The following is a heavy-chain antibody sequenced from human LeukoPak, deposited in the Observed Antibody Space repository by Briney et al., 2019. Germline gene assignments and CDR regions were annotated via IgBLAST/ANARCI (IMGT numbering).Heavy chain of an antibody. J-gene: IGHJ4*02. CDR3: AREVRGDYFDY. Sequence: GGSLRLSCAASVFTVSSNYMSWVRQAPGKGLEWVSVIHSGGSTYYADSVKGRFTISRDNSKNTLYLQMNSLRVEDTAVYYCAREVRGDYFDYWGQGTLVTVSS. D-gene: IGHD3-10*01. CDR1: VFTVSSNY. CDR2: IHSGGST. V-gene: IGHV3-66*01.